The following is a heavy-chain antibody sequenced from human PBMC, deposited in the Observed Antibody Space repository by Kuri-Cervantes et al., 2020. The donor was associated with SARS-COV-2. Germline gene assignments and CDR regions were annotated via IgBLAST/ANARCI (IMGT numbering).Heavy chain of an antibody. CDR2: IYWDDDK. D-gene: IGHD2-2*01. J-gene: IGHJ5*02. CDR1: GFSLSTSGVV. V-gene: IGHV2-5*02. CDR3: VRKLVVPGEEDSFDP. Sequence: SGHTLVKPNQTLALACAFVGFSLSTSGVVVGWIRLSPGKALEWLALIYWDDDKRYSPSLKSRLTITKDSSKNQLVLTMTNMDPVDKATYFWVRKLVVPGEEDSFDPWTQGILVNVSS.